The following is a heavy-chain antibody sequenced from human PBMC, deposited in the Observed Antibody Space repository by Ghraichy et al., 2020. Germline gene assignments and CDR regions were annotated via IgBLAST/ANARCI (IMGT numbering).Heavy chain of an antibody. CDR2: ISHDGSNK. CDR3: ATSISMMGVS. V-gene: IGHV3-30*03. Sequence: GESLNISCVVSGFNFNIYGIHWARQAPGKGLEWVAVISHDGSNKYYPDSVKGRFTISRDNSKNTLYLQMNNLTTEDTAVYYCATSISMMGVSWGQGTLVTVSS. J-gene: IGHJ5*02. D-gene: IGHD3-3*02. CDR1: GFNFNIYG.